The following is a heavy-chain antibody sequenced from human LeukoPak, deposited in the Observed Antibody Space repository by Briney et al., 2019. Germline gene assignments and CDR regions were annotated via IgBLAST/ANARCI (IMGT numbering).Heavy chain of an antibody. CDR3: ARGSAYCSGGSCQGYYYGMDV. D-gene: IGHD2-15*01. CDR2: IIPILGIA. CDR1: GGTFSSYA. Sequence: ASVKVSCKASGGTFSSYAISWVRQAPGQGLEWMGRIIPILGIANYAQKFQGRVTITADKSTSTAYMELSSLRSEDTAVYYCARGSAYCSGGSCQGYYYGMDVWGQGTTVTVSS. V-gene: IGHV1-69*04. J-gene: IGHJ6*02.